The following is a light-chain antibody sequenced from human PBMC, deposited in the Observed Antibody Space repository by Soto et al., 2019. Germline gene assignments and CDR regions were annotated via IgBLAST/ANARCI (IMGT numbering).Light chain of an antibody. CDR1: QDVSRF. Sequence: EIVLTQSPATLSLSPGERASLSCRASQDVSRFFAWYQQKPGQAPRLLIYDASTRAAGIPARFSGSGSGTDFTLTISSLEPDDFAVYYCQQRSDWPPIFTFGPGTTVDIK. CDR2: DAS. V-gene: IGKV3-11*01. CDR3: QQRSDWPPIFT. J-gene: IGKJ3*01.